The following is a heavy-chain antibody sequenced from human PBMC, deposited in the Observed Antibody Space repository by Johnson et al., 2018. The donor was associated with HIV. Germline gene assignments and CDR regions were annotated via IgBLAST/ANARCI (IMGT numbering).Heavy chain of an antibody. Sequence: QVQLVESGRGVVQPGRSLRLSCAASGFTFSSYAMHWVRQAPGKGLEWVAVISYDGSNKYYADSVKGRFTISRDNSKNTLYLQMNSLRAEDTAVYYCAKGGRGLAFDIWGQWTMVTVAS. CDR2: ISYDGSNK. CDR1: GFTFSSYA. CDR3: AKGGRGLAFDI. V-gene: IGHV3-30-3*01. J-gene: IGHJ3*02. D-gene: IGHD2-15*01.